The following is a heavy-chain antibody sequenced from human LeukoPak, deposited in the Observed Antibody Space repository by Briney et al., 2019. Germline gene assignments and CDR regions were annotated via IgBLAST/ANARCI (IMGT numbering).Heavy chain of an antibody. CDR3: TRDNSSSWYDYYYYYMDV. V-gene: IGHV3-49*04. CDR2: IRSKAYGGTT. D-gene: IGHD6-13*01. J-gene: IGHJ6*03. CDR1: GFTFSSYA. Sequence: GGSLRLSCAASGFTFSSYAMSWVRQAPGKGLEWVGFIRSKAYGGTTEYAASVKGRFTISRDDSKSIAYLQMNSLKTEDTAVYYCTRDNSSSWYDYYYYYMDVWGKGTTVTVSS.